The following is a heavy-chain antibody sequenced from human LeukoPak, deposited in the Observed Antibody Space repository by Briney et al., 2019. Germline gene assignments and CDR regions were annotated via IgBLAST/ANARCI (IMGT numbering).Heavy chain of an antibody. CDR3: ARGRYYTDTSGFSPLDP. Sequence: GASVKVSCKASGYTFTSYYMHWVRQALGQGLEWMGIINPSGDSTTYAQKFQGRVTMTRDTSTTTVYMNLRNLRSEDTAVYYCARGRYYTDTSGFSPLDPWGQGTLVTVSS. CDR2: INPSGDST. CDR1: GYTFTSYY. J-gene: IGHJ5*02. D-gene: IGHD3-22*01. V-gene: IGHV1-46*01.